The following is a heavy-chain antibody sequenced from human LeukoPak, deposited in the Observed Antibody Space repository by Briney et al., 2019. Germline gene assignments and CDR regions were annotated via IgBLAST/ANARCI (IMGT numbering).Heavy chain of an antibody. CDR1: GFTVSSNY. CDR3: ARVNVYSSSWYYDY. Sequence: GGSLRLSCAASGFTVSSNYMSWVRQAPGKGLEWVSVIYSGGSTYYADSVKGGFTISRDNSKNTLYLQMNSLRAEDTAVYYCARVNVYSSSWYYDYWGQGTLVTVSS. J-gene: IGHJ4*02. V-gene: IGHV3-66*01. D-gene: IGHD6-13*01. CDR2: IYSGGST.